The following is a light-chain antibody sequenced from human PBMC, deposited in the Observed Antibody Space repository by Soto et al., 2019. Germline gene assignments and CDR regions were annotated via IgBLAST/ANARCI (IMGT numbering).Light chain of an antibody. CDR3: QHYKESST. Sequence: DIQMTQSPSTLSASVGDRVTITCRASQSISSWLAWYQQKPGKAPKLLIYEASSSEIGVPPRFSGSGFGTEITLNISSLQPDDFATYYCQHYKESSTFGQGTRLEIK. CDR1: QSISSW. V-gene: IGKV1-5*03. J-gene: IGKJ1*01. CDR2: EAS.